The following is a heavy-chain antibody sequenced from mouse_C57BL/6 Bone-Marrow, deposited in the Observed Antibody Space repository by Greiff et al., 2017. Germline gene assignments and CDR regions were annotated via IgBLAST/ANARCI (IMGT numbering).Heavy chain of an antibody. J-gene: IGHJ3*01. CDR1: GYTFTDYY. Sequence: VQLQQSGAELVRPGASVKLSCKASGYTFTDYYINWVKQRPGQGLEWIARIYPGSGNTYYNEKLKGKATLTAEKSSSTAYMQLSSLTSEDSAVYFCARGGSLFAYWGQGTLVTVSA. CDR3: ARGGSLFAY. CDR2: IYPGSGNT. V-gene: IGHV1-76*01.